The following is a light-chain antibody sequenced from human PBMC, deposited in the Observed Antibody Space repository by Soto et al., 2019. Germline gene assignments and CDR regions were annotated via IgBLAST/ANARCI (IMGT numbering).Light chain of an antibody. CDR3: QQRSNWPPIT. J-gene: IGKJ5*01. V-gene: IGKV3-11*01. Sequence: QSPATLSLYPGERATLSCRASQSVKTFLVWYQQRPGQAPRLLIYDASHRAAGIPARFSGSGFGTDFTLTISSLEPEDAAVYYCQQRSNWPPITFGQGRLLEI. CDR1: QSVKTF. CDR2: DAS.